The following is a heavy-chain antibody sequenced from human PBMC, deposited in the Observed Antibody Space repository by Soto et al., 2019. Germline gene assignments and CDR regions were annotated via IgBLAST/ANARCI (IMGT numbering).Heavy chain of an antibody. CDR2: ISYDGSNK. J-gene: IGHJ4*02. D-gene: IGHD3-9*01. CDR1: GFTFSSYG. V-gene: IGHV3-30*18. CDR3: AKGDYDILTGPDY. Sequence: GGSLRLSCAASGFTFSSYGMPWVRQAPGKGLEWVAVISYDGSNKYYADSVKGRFTISRDNSKNTLYPQMNSLRAEDTAVYYCAKGDYDILTGPDYWGQGTLVTVSS.